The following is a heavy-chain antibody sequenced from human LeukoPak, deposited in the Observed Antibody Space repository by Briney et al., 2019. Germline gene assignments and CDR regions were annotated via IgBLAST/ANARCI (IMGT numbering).Heavy chain of an antibody. CDR3: ARGYDGSPADAFDI. CDR2: IYYSGST. V-gene: IGHV4-61*05. CDR1: GGSISSSSYY. Sequence: TSETLSLTCTVSGGSISSSSYYWGWIRQPPGKGLEWIGYIYYSGSTNYNPSLKSRVTISVDTSKNQFSLKPSSVTAADTAVYYCARGYDGSPADAFDIWGQGTMVTVSS. D-gene: IGHD4-23*01. J-gene: IGHJ3*02.